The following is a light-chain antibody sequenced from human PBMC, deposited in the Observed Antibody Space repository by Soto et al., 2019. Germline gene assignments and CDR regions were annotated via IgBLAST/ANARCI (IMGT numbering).Light chain of an antibody. V-gene: IGKV3-15*01. CDR2: GAS. J-gene: IGKJ1*01. CDR1: QSISIN. CDR3: QQYSDGLT. Sequence: EIVMTQSPDTLSVSPGEPATLSCRASQSISINLAWYQQKPGQAPRLVIYGASSRATGFPAGLRGEGSGTEFTRSINGFQSADVASYYCQQYSDGLTFGQGTKVEIK.